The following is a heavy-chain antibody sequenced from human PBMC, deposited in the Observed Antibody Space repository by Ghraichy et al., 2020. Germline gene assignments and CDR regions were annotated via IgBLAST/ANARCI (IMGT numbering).Heavy chain of an antibody. CDR3: VKDREAYCTNGICYDRRHYFDF. V-gene: IGHV3-64D*09. CDR1: GFTFNNYA. Sequence: GSLRLSCSASGFTFNNYALHWVRQAPGKGLEYVSGMSSDGHSTYYGDSLKGRITISRDNSKNTLYLQMSSLRAEDTAVYYCVKDREAYCTNGICYDRRHYFDFWGQGTLVTVSS. CDR2: MSSDGHST. D-gene: IGHD2-8*01. J-gene: IGHJ4*02.